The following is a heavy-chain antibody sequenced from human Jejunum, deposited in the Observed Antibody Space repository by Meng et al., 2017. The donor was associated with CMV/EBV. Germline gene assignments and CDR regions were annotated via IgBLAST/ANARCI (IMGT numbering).Heavy chain of an antibody. CDR1: GFTFDDYA. CDR2: ISWNSGGI. V-gene: IGHV3-9*01. Sequence: GFTFDDYAMHWVRQAPGKGLEWVSSISWNSGGIVYADSVMGRFTISRDNAKNSLYLQMNSLRPEDTAFYYCAKDMGYTSSSGMDVWGQGATVTVSS. J-gene: IGHJ6*02. D-gene: IGHD6-6*01. CDR3: AKDMGYTSSSGMDV.